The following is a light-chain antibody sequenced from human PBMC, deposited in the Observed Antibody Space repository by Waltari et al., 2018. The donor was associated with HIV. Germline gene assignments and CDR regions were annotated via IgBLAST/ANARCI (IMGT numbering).Light chain of an antibody. CDR2: MND. Sequence: QPKMTQAPSASKTPGQRITMSCSGTKSNIGNNFIYWYQQIAGAAPTIFMAMNDQRPAGVPDRFSGTKSGTSAVLAINDLRLDDEATYFCASWDDNVGHLIFGGGTRLTVL. J-gene: IGLJ2*01. CDR1: KSNIGNNF. V-gene: IGLV1-47*01. CDR3: ASWDDNVGHLI.